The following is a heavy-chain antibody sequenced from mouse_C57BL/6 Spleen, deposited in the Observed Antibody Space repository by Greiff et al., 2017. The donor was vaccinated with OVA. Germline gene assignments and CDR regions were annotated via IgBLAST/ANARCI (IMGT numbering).Heavy chain of an antibody. J-gene: IGHJ1*03. CDR3: ALDECDEGWYFDV. V-gene: IGHV1-22*01. CDR2: INPNNGGT. Sequence: EVQLQQSGPELVKPGASVKLSCKASGYTFTDYNMHWVKQSHGKSLEWIGYINPNNGGTSYNQKFKGKATLTVNKSSSTAYMELRSLTSEDSAVYYCALDECDEGWYFDVWGTGTTVTVSS. CDR1: GYTFTDYN. D-gene: IGHD6-1*01.